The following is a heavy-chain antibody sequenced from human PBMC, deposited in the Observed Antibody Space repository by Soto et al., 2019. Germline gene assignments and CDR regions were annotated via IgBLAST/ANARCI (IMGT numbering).Heavy chain of an antibody. Sequence: PGGSLRLSCAASGFTFSSYAMSWVRQAPGKGLEWVSAISGSGDSTYYADSVKGRFTISRDNSKNTLYLQMNSLRAEDTAVYYCAKDVAAAGTRNFDYWGQGTLVTVS. J-gene: IGHJ4*02. CDR2: ISGSGDST. CDR1: GFTFSSYA. V-gene: IGHV3-23*01. D-gene: IGHD6-13*01. CDR3: AKDVAAAGTRNFDY.